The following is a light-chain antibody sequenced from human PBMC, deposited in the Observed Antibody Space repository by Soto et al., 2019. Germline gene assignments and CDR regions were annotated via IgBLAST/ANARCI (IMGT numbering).Light chain of an antibody. J-gene: IGKJ1*01. Sequence: DIVMTQSPATLSVSPGERATLSFRASQSISTFLAWYQQKPGQAPRLLIYGASTRATGIPARFSGSGSGTEFTLTISSLQSEDFAVYYCQQYNNWPRTFGQGTKVDIK. CDR2: GAS. CDR3: QQYNNWPRT. CDR1: QSISTF. V-gene: IGKV3-15*01.